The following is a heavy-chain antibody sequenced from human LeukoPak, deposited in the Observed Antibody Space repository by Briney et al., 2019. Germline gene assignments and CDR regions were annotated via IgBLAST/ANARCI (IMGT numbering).Heavy chain of an antibody. CDR1: GGSISSSSYY. CDR3: ARHPSVKYCSSTSCFDYYYYYGMDV. D-gene: IGHD2-2*01. V-gene: IGHV4-39*01. J-gene: IGHJ6*02. CDR2: IYYSGST. Sequence: SETLSLTCTVSGGSISSSSYYWGWIRQPPGKGLEWIGSIYYSGSTYYNPSLKGRVTISVDTSKNQFSLKLSSVTAADTAVYYCARHPSVKYCSSTSCFDYYYYYGMDVWGQGTTVTVSS.